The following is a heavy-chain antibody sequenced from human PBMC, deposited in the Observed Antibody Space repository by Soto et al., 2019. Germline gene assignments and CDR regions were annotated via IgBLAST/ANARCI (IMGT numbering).Heavy chain of an antibody. V-gene: IGHV1-18*04. D-gene: IGHD6-19*01. CDR1: GYTFTSYG. Sequence: ASVKVSFKASGYTFTSYGISWLRQAPGQGLEWMGWISAYNGNTNYAQKLQGRVTMTTDTSTSTAYMELRSLRSDDTAVYYCAREEYSSGWYKGYYYYGMDVWGQGTTVTVSS. CDR3: AREEYSSGWYKGYYYYGMDV. CDR2: ISAYNGNT. J-gene: IGHJ6*02.